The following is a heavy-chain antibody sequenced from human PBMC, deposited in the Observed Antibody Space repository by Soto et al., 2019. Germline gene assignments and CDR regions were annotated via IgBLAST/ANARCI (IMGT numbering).Heavy chain of an antibody. D-gene: IGHD1-26*01. J-gene: IGHJ4*02. V-gene: IGHV3-23*01. Sequence: GGSLRLSCAASGFIASNYAMSWVRQAPGKGLERVSGFSGSGGATFYADSVKGRFTISRDSSKNTNYLQMDRLRADDTAVYYCAKAVGDYWGRGTLVTVSS. CDR3: AKAVGDY. CDR2: FSGSGGAT. CDR1: GFIASNYA.